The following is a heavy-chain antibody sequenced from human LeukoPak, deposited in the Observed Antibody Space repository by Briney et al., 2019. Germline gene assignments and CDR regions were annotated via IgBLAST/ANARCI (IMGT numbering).Heavy chain of an antibody. V-gene: IGHV4-59*11. J-gene: IGHJ4*02. CDR3: ARVKSGSYFDY. Sequence: SETLSLTCTVPGGSISSHYWSWIRQPPGKGLEWIGYIYYSGSTNYNPSLKSRVTISVDTSKNQFPLKLSSVTAADTAVYYCARVKSGSYFDYWGQGTLVTVSS. CDR1: GGSISSHY. CDR2: IYYSGST. D-gene: IGHD1-26*01.